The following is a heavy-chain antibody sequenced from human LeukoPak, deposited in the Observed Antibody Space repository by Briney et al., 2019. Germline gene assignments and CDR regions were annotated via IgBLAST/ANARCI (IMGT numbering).Heavy chain of an antibody. CDR2: ISSSGSTI. V-gene: IGHV3-48*03. Sequence: GGSLRLSCAASGFTFSSYEMNWVRQAPGKGLEWVSYISSSGSTIYYADSVKGRFTISRDNAKNSLYLQMSSLRAEDTAVYYCASEARYYGSGSYEVPDYWGQGTLVTVSS. J-gene: IGHJ4*02. CDR3: ASEARYYGSGSYEVPDY. CDR1: GFTFSSYE. D-gene: IGHD3-10*01.